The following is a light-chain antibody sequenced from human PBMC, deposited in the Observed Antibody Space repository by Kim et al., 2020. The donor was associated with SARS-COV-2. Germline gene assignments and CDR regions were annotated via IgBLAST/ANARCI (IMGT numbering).Light chain of an antibody. CDR1: QSVLSGSNNKNY. Sequence: ATINCRASQSVLSGSNNKNYLAWYQQKPGQPPKLFLYWASTRESGVPDRISGSGSGTEFTLTISSLQAEDVAVYYCQQYYTNPWTFGQGTKVDIK. CDR3: QQYYTNPWT. CDR2: WAS. J-gene: IGKJ1*01. V-gene: IGKV4-1*01.